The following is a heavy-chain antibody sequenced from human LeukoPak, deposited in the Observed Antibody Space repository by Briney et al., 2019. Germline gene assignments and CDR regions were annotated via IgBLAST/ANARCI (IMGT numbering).Heavy chain of an antibody. CDR1: GYTFTGYY. CDR3: ASYGESTWAFDI. D-gene: IGHD3-10*01. CDR2: INPNSGGT. Sequence: ASVKVSCKASGYTFTGYYMHWARQAPGQGLEWMGRINPNSGGTNYAQKFQGRVTMTRDTSISTAHMELSRLRSDDTAVYYCASYGESTWAFDIWGQGTMVTVSS. V-gene: IGHV1-2*06. J-gene: IGHJ3*02.